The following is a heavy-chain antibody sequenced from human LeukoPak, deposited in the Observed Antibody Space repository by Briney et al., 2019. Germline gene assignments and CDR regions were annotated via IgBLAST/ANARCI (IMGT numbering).Heavy chain of an antibody. V-gene: IGHV1-2*02. CDR1: GYTFTDYY. D-gene: IGHD3-3*01. J-gene: IGHJ2*01. CDR2: INPISGGT. Sequence: ASVKVSCKASGYTFTDYYMHWVRQAPGQGLEWMGWINPISGGTNYALKFQGRVTMTRDTSISTAYMYLSRLRSDHTAVYYCAKVGGNWYFDLWGRGTLVSVSP. CDR3: AKVGGNWYFDL.